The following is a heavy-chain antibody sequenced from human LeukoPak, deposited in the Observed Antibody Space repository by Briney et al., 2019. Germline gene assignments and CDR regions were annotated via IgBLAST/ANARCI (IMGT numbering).Heavy chain of an antibody. CDR1: GGSICSSSYY. Sequence: SETLSLTCTVSGGSICSSSYYWGWIRQPPGKGLEWIGSIYYSGSTYYNPSLKSRVTISVDTSKNQFSLKLSSVTAADTAVYYCARLGIRYFDWLFIGYFDYWGQGTLVTVSS. CDR3: ARLGIRYFDWLFIGYFDY. CDR2: IYYSGST. J-gene: IGHJ4*02. D-gene: IGHD3-9*01. V-gene: IGHV4-39*01.